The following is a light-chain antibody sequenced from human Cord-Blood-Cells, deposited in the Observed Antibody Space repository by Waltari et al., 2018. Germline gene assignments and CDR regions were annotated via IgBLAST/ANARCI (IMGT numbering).Light chain of an antibody. CDR3: CSYAGSSTYV. CDR1: SSDVGGYNL. J-gene: IGLJ1*01. CDR2: EVS. V-gene: IGLV2-23*02. Sequence: QSALTQPASVSGSPGQSITISCTGTSSDVGGYNLVSWYQPHPGKAPKLMIYEVSKRPSGVSNRFSGSKSGNTASLTISGLQAEDEADYYCCSYAGSSTYVFGTGTKVTVL.